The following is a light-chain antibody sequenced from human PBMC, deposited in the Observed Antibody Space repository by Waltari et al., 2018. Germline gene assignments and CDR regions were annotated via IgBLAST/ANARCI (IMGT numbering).Light chain of an antibody. CDR1: SGSIPSNY. CDR2: EDN. V-gene: IGLV6-57*02. Sequence: NFMLTQPHSVSESPGKTVTISCTGSSGSIPSNYVQWYQQRPGSAPTTVIYEDNQRPSGVPDRFSGSIDSSSNSASLTISGLKTEDEADYYCQSYDSSTLWVFGGGTKLTVL. CDR3: QSYDSSTLWV. J-gene: IGLJ3*02.